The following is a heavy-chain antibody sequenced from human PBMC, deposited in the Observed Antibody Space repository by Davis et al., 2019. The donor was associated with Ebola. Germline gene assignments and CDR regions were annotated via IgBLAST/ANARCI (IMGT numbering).Heavy chain of an antibody. J-gene: IGHJ4*02. Sequence: PGESLRLSCAASGFTFTNYAINWVRQAPGKGLEFISHVIREGGAIGYADSVKGRFTVTRDNVKDSLYLNMNSLRDEDTAVYYCARDHDWAFDYWGQGTLVTVSS. V-gene: IGHV3-48*02. CDR2: VIREGGAI. CDR3: ARDHDWAFDY. D-gene: IGHD3-9*01. CDR1: GFTFTNYA.